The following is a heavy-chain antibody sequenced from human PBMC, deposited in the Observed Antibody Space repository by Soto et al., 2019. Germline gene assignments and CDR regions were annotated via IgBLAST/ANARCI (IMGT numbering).Heavy chain of an antibody. D-gene: IGHD6-13*01. Sequence: QVQLVESGGGVVQPGRSLRLSCAASGFTFSSYGMHWVRQAPGKGLEWVAVISYDGSNKYYADAVKGRFTITRDNSKNTLYLQMHSLRAEETTVYNCAKDHRIAAAEYYYYGMEVWGQGTTVTVS. J-gene: IGHJ6*02. CDR2: ISYDGSNK. CDR3: AKDHRIAAAEYYYYGMEV. CDR1: GFTFSSYG. V-gene: IGHV3-30*18.